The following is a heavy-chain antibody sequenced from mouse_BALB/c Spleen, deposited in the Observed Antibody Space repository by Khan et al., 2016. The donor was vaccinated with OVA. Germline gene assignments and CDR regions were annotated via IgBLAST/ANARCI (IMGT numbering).Heavy chain of an antibody. CDR3: VRGGKYAY. CDR1: GYTFTDYA. CDR2: ISPNSGDA. D-gene: IGHD1-1*02. Sequence: QVQLKQSGAELVRPGVSVKISCKASGYTFTDYAMHWVKQRHAKSLEWIGVISPNSGDADYNQKFQGKASMTVDSSSSTVYMELARLTSEDSAIYYCVRGGKYAYWGQVTLVTVSA. J-gene: IGHJ3*01. V-gene: IGHV1S137*01.